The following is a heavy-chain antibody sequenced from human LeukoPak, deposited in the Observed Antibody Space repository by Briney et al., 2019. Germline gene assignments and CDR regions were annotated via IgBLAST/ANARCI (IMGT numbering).Heavy chain of an antibody. CDR3: ARGAATVVPAAICGWFDP. CDR2: ISWNSGSI. V-gene: IGHV3-9*01. D-gene: IGHD2-2*01. Sequence: GGSLRLSCAASGFTFDDYAMHWVRQAPGKGLEWASGISWNSGSIGYADSVKGRFTISRDNARNSLYLQMNSLRAEDTAVYYCARGAATVVPAAICGWFDPWGQGTLVTVSS. CDR1: GFTFDDYA. J-gene: IGHJ5*02.